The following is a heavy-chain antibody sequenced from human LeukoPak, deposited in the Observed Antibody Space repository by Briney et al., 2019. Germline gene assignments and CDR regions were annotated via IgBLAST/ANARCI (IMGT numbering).Heavy chain of an antibody. Sequence: GGSLRLSCAASGFTVSSNYMSWVRQAPGKGLEWVSVIYSGGSTYYADSVKSLFTITSDNSKNTLYLQMNSLRAEDTAVYYCARAYGSYHPEYYFDYWGQGTLVTVSS. J-gene: IGHJ4*02. CDR3: ARAYGSYHPEYYFDY. CDR1: GFTVSSNY. V-gene: IGHV3-53*01. D-gene: IGHD1-26*01. CDR2: IYSGGST.